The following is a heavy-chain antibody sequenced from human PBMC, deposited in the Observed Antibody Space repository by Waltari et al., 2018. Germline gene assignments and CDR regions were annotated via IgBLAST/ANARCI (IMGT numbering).Heavy chain of an antibody. D-gene: IGHD4-17*01. CDR2: IHYSGNT. J-gene: IGHJ4*02. V-gene: IGHV4-59*01. CDR3: AAHLRQVTTEFAY. Sequence: QVQLQESGPKLVKPSATLPLTCTVPAGSISSYFWSWIRQPPGKGLEWIGYIHYSGNTNSDTSMKSRVTISMDTSKNQFSLKLSSATAADTAVYYCAAHLRQVTTEFAYWGQGTLVTVSS. CDR1: AGSISSYF.